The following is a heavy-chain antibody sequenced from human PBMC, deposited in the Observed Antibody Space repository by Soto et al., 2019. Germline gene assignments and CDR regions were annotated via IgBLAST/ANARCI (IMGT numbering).Heavy chain of an antibody. V-gene: IGHV3-21*01. CDR1: GFTFSSYS. CDR2: ISSSSSYI. D-gene: IGHD6-13*01. J-gene: IGHJ5*02. CDR3: ARKGSGSLNWFDP. Sequence: EVQLVESGGGLVKPGGSLRLSCAASGFTFSSYSMNWVRQAPGKGLEWVSSISSSSSYIYYADSVKSRFTISRDNAKNSLYLQMNSLRAEDTAVYYCARKGSGSLNWFDPWGQGTLVTVSS.